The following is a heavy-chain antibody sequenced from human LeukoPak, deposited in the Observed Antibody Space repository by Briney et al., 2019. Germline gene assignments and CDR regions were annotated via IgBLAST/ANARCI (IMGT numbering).Heavy chain of an antibody. D-gene: IGHD3-10*01. CDR2: INAGNGNT. V-gene: IGHV1-3*01. CDR1: GGTFSSYA. J-gene: IGHJ4*02. CDR3: ARSPSHWRFGELLSPVYFDY. Sequence: ASVKVSCKASGGTFSSYAMHWVRQAPGQRLEWMGWINAGNGNTKYSQKFQGRVTITRDTSASTAYMELSSLRSEDTAVYYCARSPSHWRFGELLSPVYFDYWGQGTLVTVSS.